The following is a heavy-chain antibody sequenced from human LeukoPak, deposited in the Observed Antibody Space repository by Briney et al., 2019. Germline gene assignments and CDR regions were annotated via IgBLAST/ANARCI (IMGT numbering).Heavy chain of an antibody. Sequence: GGSLRLSCTASGFTFSSYEMNWVRQAPGKGLEWVSYISSSGTTICYADSVKGRFTISRDNAKNSLYLQMNSLRAEDTADYYCARRTDGYTSNWGQRTLVTVSS. V-gene: IGHV3-48*03. D-gene: IGHD5-24*01. CDR2: ISSSGTTI. J-gene: IGHJ4*02. CDR1: GFTFSSYE. CDR3: ARRTDGYTSN.